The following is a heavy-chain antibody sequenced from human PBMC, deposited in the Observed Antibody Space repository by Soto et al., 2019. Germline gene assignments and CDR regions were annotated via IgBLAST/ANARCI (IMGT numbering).Heavy chain of an antibody. CDR3: ARYYDSSGYYDY. CDR1: GGSTSSYY. V-gene: IGHV4-59*01. J-gene: IGHJ4*02. CDR2: IYYSGST. Sequence: SETLSLTCTVSGGSTSSYYWSWIRQPPGKGLEWIGYIYYSGSTNYNPSLKSRVIISVDTSKNQFSLKLSSVTAADTAVYYCARYYDSSGYYDYWGQGTLVPVSS. D-gene: IGHD3-22*01.